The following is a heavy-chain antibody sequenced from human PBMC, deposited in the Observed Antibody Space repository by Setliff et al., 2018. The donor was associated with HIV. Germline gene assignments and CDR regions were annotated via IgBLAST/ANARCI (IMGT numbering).Heavy chain of an antibody. CDR3: AWGMAAIPEY. V-gene: IGHV4-34*01. CDR2: ISHSGST. J-gene: IGHJ4*02. Sequence: PSETLSLTCAVYGGSFSGCFCIWVRQPPGEGLEWIGEISHSGSTNYNPSLESRVTISLDTSNKQFSLHLSSVTAADTAVYYCAWGMAAIPEYWGQGTLVTVSS. CDR1: GGSFSGCF. D-gene: IGHD5-12*01.